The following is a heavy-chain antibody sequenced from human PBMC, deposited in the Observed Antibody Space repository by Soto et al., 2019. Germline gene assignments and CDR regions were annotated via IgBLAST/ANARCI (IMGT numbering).Heavy chain of an antibody. CDR1: GYTFLNYD. D-gene: IGHD5-12*01. V-gene: IGHV1-18*01. CDR3: ARKGYIGNFGLDV. CDR2: ISISKGIT. Sequence: QVQLVQSGAEVKRPGASVKVSCKASGYTFLNYDVAWVRRAPGQGLERMGWISISKGITYYQQSLQGRVTMTTDTATTTTYMEVRSLRSDDTAVYYCARKGYIGNFGLDVWGQGTTVTVSS. J-gene: IGHJ6*02.